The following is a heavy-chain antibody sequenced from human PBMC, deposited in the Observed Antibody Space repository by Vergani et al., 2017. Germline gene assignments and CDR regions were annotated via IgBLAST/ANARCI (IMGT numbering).Heavy chain of an antibody. CDR1: GFTFSSYA. Sequence: EVQLVESGGGLVQPGGSLRLSCAASGFTFSSYAMSWVRQAPGKGLEWVSAISGSGGSTYYADSVKGRFTISRDNSKDTLFLHMSSLRGEDTAVYYCAKRGNNSGYFDAFDIWGQGTLVTVSS. V-gene: IGHV3-23*04. J-gene: IGHJ3*02. CDR2: ISGSGGST. CDR3: AKRGNNSGYFDAFDI. D-gene: IGHD3-22*01.